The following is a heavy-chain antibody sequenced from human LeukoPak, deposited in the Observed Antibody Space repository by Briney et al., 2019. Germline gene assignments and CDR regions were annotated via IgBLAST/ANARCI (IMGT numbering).Heavy chain of an antibody. CDR1: GFTFSSYA. J-gene: IGHJ6*02. Sequence: GGSLRLSCAASGFTFSSYAMHWVRQAPGKGLEWVAVISYDGSNKYYADSLKGRFTISRDNAKNSLYLQMNSLRAEDTAVYYCARSRGFYYYYAMDVWGQGTTVTVSS. V-gene: IGHV3-30-3*01. CDR3: ARSRGFYYYYAMDV. CDR2: ISYDGSNK.